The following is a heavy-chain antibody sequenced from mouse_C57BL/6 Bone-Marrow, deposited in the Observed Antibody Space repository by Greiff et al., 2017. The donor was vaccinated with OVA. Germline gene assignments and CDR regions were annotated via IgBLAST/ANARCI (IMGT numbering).Heavy chain of an antibody. J-gene: IGHJ3*01. CDR3: ARDYYGSSYGPGTRFAY. Sequence: QVQLQQSGAELARPGASVKLSCKASGYTFTSYGISWVKQRPGQGLEWIGEIYPRSGNTYYNEKFKGKATLTADKSSSTAYMELRSLTSEDSAVYFCARDYYGSSYGPGTRFAYWGQGTLVTVSA. CDR2: IYPRSGNT. V-gene: IGHV1-81*01. D-gene: IGHD1-1*01. CDR1: GYTFTSYG.